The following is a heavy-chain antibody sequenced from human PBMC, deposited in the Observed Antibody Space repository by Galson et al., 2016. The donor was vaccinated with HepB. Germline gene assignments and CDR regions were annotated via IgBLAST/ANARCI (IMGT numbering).Heavy chain of an antibody. D-gene: IGHD3-16*01. V-gene: IGHV4-61*01. Sequence: ETLSLTCTVSGGSVSNGTYYWSWIRQPPGKGLEWIGYIYYRGTTNYNPSLKTRVTMSVDTSKNQFSLKLRSVTAADTAVYYCAGDYLSYGYSDYYGIDVWGQGTTVTVSS. J-gene: IGHJ6*02. CDR1: GGSVSNGTYY. CDR2: IYYRGTT. CDR3: AGDYLSYGYSDYYGIDV.